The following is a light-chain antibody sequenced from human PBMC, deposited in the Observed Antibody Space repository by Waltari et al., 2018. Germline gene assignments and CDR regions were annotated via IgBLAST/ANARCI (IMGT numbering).Light chain of an antibody. CDR3: QQYYSTPWT. V-gene: IGKV4-1*01. CDR1: QSVLYSSNNKNY. Sequence: DIVMTQSSDSLAVSLGERATINCKSSQSVLYSSNNKNYLAWYQQKPGQPPKLLICWASTRESGVPDRFSGSGSGTDFTLTISSLQAEDVAVYYCQQYYSTPWTFGQGTKVEIK. CDR2: WAS. J-gene: IGKJ1*01.